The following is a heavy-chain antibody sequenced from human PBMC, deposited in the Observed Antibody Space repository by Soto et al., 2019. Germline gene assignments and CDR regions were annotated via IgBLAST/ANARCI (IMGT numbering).Heavy chain of an antibody. V-gene: IGHV4-59*01. CDR1: GGAFNNDY. D-gene: IGHD3-22*01. CDR3: ARDRYFYDSAGYCRTLDS. J-gene: IGHJ5*01. Sequence: PSETLSLTCTISGGAFNNDYWTWIRQSPGKGLEWIGYIFHSGITDYNPSVKSRVTISIDKSKNLFSLKLTSVTAADTAVYYCARDRYFYDSAGYCRTLDSWGQG. CDR2: IFHSGIT.